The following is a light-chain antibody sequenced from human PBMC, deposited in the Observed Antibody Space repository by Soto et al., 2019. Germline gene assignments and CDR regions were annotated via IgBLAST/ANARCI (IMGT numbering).Light chain of an antibody. Sequence: EIVLTQSPATLSLSPGERATLSCRASQSVGSYLGWYQQKSGQAPRLLIYDASNRATGIPARFSGSGSGTDFTLTISSLEPEDLAVYYCQQRSNWPYTFGQGTKLEIK. CDR1: QSVGSY. V-gene: IGKV3-11*01. CDR2: DAS. J-gene: IGKJ2*01. CDR3: QQRSNWPYT.